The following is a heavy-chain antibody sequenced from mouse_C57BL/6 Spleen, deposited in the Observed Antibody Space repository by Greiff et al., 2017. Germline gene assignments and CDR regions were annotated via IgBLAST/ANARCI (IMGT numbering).Heavy chain of an antibody. Sequence: EVQRVESGGGLVKPGGSLKLSCAASGFTFSDYGMHWVRQAPEKGLEWVAYISSGSSTIYYADTVKGRFTIARDNAKNTLFLQMTRLRSADTAMYYCASGYDGYYPYYAMDYWGQGTSVTVSS. D-gene: IGHD2-3*01. V-gene: IGHV5-17*01. CDR1: GFTFSDYG. CDR3: ASGYDGYYPYYAMDY. CDR2: ISSGSSTI. J-gene: IGHJ4*01.